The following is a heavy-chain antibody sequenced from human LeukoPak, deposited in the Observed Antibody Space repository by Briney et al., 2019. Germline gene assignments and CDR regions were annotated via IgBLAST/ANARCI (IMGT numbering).Heavy chain of an antibody. CDR2: ISGSGGST. J-gene: IGHJ4*02. Sequence: GGSLRLSCAASGFTFSSYAMSWVRQAPGKGLEWVPAISGSGGSTYYADSVKGRFTISRDNSKNTLYLQMNSLRAEDTAVYYCAKDAYYDSSGYYLPYFDYWGQGTLVTVSS. V-gene: IGHV3-23*01. D-gene: IGHD3-22*01. CDR3: AKDAYYDSSGYYLPYFDY. CDR1: GFTFSSYA.